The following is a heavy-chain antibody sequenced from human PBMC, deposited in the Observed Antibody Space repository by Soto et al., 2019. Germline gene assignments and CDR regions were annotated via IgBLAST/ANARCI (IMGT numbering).Heavy chain of an antibody. D-gene: IGHD6-19*01. Sequence: EVQLVESGGGLVQPGRSLRLSCAASGFTFDDYAMHWVRQAPGKGLEWVSGISWNSGSIGYADSVKGRFTISRDNANNSLYLQMNSLRAEDTALYYCANVKSAVAGIMRLGCAFDIWGQGTMVTVSS. V-gene: IGHV3-9*01. CDR3: ANVKSAVAGIMRLGCAFDI. CDR2: ISWNSGSI. J-gene: IGHJ3*02. CDR1: GFTFDDYA.